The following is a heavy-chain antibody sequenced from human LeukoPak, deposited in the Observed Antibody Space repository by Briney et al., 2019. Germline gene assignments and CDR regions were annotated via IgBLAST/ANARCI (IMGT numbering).Heavy chain of an antibody. CDR3: ARHKRSSGTIDY. CDR1: GYSFTSYW. Sequence: ESLKISCKCSGYSFTSYWIGWVREMPGKGLEGMVIIYPGDSDTRYSPSFQGQVTISADKSISTAYLQWSSLKASDTAMYYCARHKRSSGTIDYWGQGTLVTVSS. J-gene: IGHJ4*02. V-gene: IGHV5-51*01. D-gene: IGHD6-19*01. CDR2: IYPGDSDT.